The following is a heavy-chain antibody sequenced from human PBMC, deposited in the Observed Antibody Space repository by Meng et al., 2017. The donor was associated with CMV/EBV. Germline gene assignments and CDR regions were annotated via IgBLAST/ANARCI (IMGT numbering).Heavy chain of an antibody. CDR2: IYYSGST. CDR1: GGSFSSSSYY. CDR3: ASSGWIAARPYWFDP. Sequence: GSLRLSCTASGGSFSSSSYYWGWIRQPPGKGLEWIGSIYYSGSTYYNPSLKSRVTISVDTSKNQFSLKLSSVTAADTAVYYCASSGWIAARPYWFDPWGQGTLVTVSS. D-gene: IGHD6-6*01. V-gene: IGHV4-39*01. J-gene: IGHJ5*02.